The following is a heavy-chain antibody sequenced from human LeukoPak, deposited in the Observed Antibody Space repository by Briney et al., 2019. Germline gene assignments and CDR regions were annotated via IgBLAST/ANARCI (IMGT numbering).Heavy chain of an antibody. D-gene: IGHD2-15*01. V-gene: IGHV1-2*02. J-gene: IGHJ1*01. CDR1: GYTFTSYG. CDR3: AREGYCSGGSCYREYFQH. CDR2: INPNSGGT. Sequence: ASVKVSCKASGYTFTSYGISWVRQAPGQGLEWMGWINPNSGGTNYAQKFQGRVTMTRDTSISTAYMELSRLRSDDTAVYYCAREGYCSGGSCYREYFQHWGQGTLVTVSS.